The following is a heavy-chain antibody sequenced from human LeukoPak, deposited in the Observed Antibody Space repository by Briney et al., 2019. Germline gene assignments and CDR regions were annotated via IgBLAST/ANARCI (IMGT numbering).Heavy chain of an antibody. Sequence: ASVKVSCKASGHSFNSQGMNWVRQAPGQGLEWMGWINTDSGNPTYAQGFTGRFVFSLDSSVSTAYLQISNLMPEDTAKYYCAREILRFDIWGQGTMVTVSS. J-gene: IGHJ3*02. CDR1: GHSFNSQG. V-gene: IGHV7-4-1*02. CDR2: INTDSGNP. CDR3: AREILRFDI.